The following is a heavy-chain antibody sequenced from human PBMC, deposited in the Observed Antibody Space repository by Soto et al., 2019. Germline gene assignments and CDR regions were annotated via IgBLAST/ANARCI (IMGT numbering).Heavy chain of an antibody. CDR2: INHGGST. CDR3: AASCVACGGFNYYGMDV. D-gene: IGHD2-21*01. V-gene: IGHV4-34*10. J-gene: IGHJ6*02. Sequence: SETLSLTCAVFGGSFSGYYWTWIRQPPGKGLEWIGEINHGGSTNYRSSLKSRVTMSVDTSKNQFSLKLSSVTAADTAVYYCAASCVACGGFNYYGMDVWGQGTTVTVSS. CDR1: GGSFSGYY.